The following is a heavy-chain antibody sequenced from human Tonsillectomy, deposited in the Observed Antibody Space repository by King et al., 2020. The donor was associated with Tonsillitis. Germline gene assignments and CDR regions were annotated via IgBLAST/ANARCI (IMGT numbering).Heavy chain of an antibody. J-gene: IGHJ4*02. V-gene: IGHV3-30*18. D-gene: IGHD3-10*01. CDR3: AKESVYYYGSGSQDDY. CDR1: GFTFSSYG. Sequence: QLVQSGGGVVQPGRSLRLSCAASGFTFSSYGMHWVRQAPGKGLEWVAVISYDGSNKYYADSVKGRFTISRDNSKNTLYLQMNSLRAEDTAVYYCAKESVYYYGSGSQDDYWGQGTLVTVSS. CDR2: ISYDGSNK.